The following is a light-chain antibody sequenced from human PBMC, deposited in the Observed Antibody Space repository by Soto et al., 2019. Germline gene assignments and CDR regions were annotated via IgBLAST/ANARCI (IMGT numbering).Light chain of an antibody. J-gene: IGLJ1*01. CDR2: GVT. CDR3: CSYTTTTAYV. V-gene: IGLV2-14*03. CDR1: SSDIGSYNY. Sequence: QSALAQPASVSGSHGQSITISCTGTSSDIGSYNYISWYQQYPDKGPKLIIYGVTNRPSGVSNRFSGSKSGYTASLTISGLQAEDYADYYCCSYTTTTAYVFVTGTKLTVL.